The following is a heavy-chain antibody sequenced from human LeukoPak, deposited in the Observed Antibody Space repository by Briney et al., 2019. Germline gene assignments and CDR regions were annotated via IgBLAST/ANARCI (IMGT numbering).Heavy chain of an antibody. D-gene: IGHD2-21*02. CDR3: AKGPYCGGDCYSGEYFQH. CDR1: GFPFKNYW. CDR2: ISYDGSNK. Sequence: GGSLRLSCAASGFPFKNYWMSWVRQAPGKGLEWVAVISYDGSNKYYADSVKGRFTISRDNSKNTLYLQMNSLRAEDTAVYYCAKGPYCGGDCYSGEYFQHWGQGTLVTVSS. V-gene: IGHV3-30*18. J-gene: IGHJ1*01.